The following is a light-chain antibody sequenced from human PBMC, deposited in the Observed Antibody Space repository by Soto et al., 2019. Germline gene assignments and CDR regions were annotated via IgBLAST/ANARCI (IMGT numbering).Light chain of an antibody. CDR3: QHYYSYPLT. CDR1: QSISTL. Sequence: DIQMTQSPSTLSASVGDRVAITCRASQSISTLLAWYQQKPGKAPKLLIYKASSLESAVPSRFSGSGSGTEFSLTISSLEPDDFASYYCQHYYSYPLTFGQGTKVEIK. V-gene: IGKV1-5*03. CDR2: KAS. J-gene: IGKJ1*01.